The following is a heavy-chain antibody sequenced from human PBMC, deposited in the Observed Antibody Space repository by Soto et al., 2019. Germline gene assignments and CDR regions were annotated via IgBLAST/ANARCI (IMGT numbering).Heavy chain of an antibody. CDR2: INLGGST. V-gene: IGHV4-34*01. D-gene: IGHD3-16*01. Sequence: QVQLQQWGAGLWKPSETLSLTCAVSDGSFSDYYWSWIRQPPGKGLEWIGEINLGGSTNYTASLKSRVTISLDSPKKQFSLKLNSVTAADTAVYYCAGLNLANDAFDIWGQGTMVTVSS. CDR1: DGSFSDYY. CDR3: AGLNLANDAFDI. J-gene: IGHJ3*02.